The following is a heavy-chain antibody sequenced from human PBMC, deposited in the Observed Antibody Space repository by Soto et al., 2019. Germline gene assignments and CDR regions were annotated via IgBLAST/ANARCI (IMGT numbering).Heavy chain of an antibody. Sequence: ASVKVSCKASGYTFTSYAMHWVRQAPGQRLEWMGWINAGNGNTKYSQKFQGRVTITRDTSASTAYMELSSLRSEDTAVYYCASPGRYCSSTSCYIGASDIWGQGTMVTVSS. D-gene: IGHD2-2*02. CDR3: ASPGRYCSSTSCYIGASDI. J-gene: IGHJ3*02. CDR1: GYTFTSYA. V-gene: IGHV1-3*01. CDR2: INAGNGNT.